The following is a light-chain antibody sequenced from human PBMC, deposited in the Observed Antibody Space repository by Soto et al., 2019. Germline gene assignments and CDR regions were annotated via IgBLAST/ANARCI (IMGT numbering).Light chain of an antibody. CDR1: QGISNY. V-gene: IGKV1-27*01. J-gene: IGKJ1*01. CDR2: AES. CDR3: QKYNSARWK. Sequence: DIQMPQSPSSLCASVGERVTSTWLASQGISNYLAWYKQKQGKAHKLLIYAESTLQSGVPYRFSGSGSGKDFTITISSLQTEDVATYYCQKYNSARWKCGKGTKVAIK.